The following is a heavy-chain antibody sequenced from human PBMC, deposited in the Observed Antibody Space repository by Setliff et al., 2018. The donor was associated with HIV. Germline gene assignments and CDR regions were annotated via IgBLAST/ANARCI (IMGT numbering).Heavy chain of an antibody. J-gene: IGHJ1*01. CDR3: ATGWSEDPTLLQVEYFQH. Sequence: SVKVSCKASGDTFSNYALSWVRQAPGQGLEWMGGIIPSFGTASYAQKFQGRVTITTDESRSTAYMELSSLSSEDTAVFYCATGWSEDPTLLQVEYFQHWGQGTLVTVSS. V-gene: IGHV1-69*05. CDR2: IIPSFGTA. CDR1: GDTFSNYA. D-gene: IGHD1-1*01.